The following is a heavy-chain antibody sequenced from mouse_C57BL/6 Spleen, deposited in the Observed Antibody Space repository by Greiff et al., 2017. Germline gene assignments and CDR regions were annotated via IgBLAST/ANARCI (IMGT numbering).Heavy chain of an antibody. V-gene: IGHV1-81*01. J-gene: IGHJ4*01. CDR3: ARAFYDGLLGAMDY. CDR2: IYPRSGNT. Sequence: VQLQQSGAELARPGASVKLSCKASGYTFTSYGISWVKQRTGQGLEWIGEIYPRSGNTYYNEKFKGKATLTADKSSSTAYMELRSLTSEDSAVYFCARAFYDGLLGAMDYWGQGTSVTVSS. D-gene: IGHD2-3*01. CDR1: GYTFTSYG.